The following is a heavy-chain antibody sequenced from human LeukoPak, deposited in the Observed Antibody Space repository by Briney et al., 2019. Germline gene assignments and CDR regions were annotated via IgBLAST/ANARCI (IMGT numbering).Heavy chain of an antibody. CDR3: AKGGGNIVVVPAANVFDY. CDR1: GFTFDDYA. J-gene: IGHJ4*02. V-gene: IGHV3-9*01. CDR2: ISWNSGSI. D-gene: IGHD2-2*01. Sequence: GGSLRLSCAASGFTFDDYAMHWVRQAPGKGLEWVSGISWNSGSIGYADSVKGRFTISRDNAKNSLYLQMNSLRAEGTALYYCAKGGGNIVVVPAANVFDYWGQGTLVTVSS.